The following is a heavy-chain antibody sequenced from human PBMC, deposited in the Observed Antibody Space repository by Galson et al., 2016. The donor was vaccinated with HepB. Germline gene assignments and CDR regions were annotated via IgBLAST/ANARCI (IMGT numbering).Heavy chain of an antibody. V-gene: IGHV1-69*13. D-gene: IGHD4-17*01. Sequence: SVKVSCKASGGTFSNYAISWVRQAPGQGLEWMGGIIPIFGTANYALKFQGRVTITADESTSTAYMELSSLRSEDTAVYYCAQPRTTVTTLYYYHGMDVWGQGTTVTVSS. CDR2: IIPIFGTA. CDR1: GGTFSNYA. J-gene: IGHJ6*02. CDR3: AQPRTTVTTLYYYHGMDV.